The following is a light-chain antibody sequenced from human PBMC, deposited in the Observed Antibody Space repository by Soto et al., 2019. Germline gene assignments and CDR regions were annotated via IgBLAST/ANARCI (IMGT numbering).Light chain of an antibody. J-gene: IGKJ1*01. CDR1: QSVNINY. Sequence: VLTQSPGTLSLSPGERATLSCGASQSVNINYLAWFQVKPGQTPKLVIYGTSNRPTGIPDRFSGSGSGTDFTLTISTLEPEDVGVYYCQQHVNEPGTFGQGTTVEIK. CDR3: QQHVNEPGT. CDR2: GTS. V-gene: IGKV3-20*01.